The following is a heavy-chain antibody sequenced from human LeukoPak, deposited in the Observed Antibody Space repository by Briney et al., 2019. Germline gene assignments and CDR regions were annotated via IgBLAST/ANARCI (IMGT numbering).Heavy chain of an antibody. D-gene: IGHD5-24*01. J-gene: IGHJ3*02. CDR1: GGSISISH. CDR3: ARPRGDGSNYGLQI. Sequence: PSETLSLTCTVYGGSISISHWNWIRQPPGKGLEWIGFIYHTGSTNYNPSLKSRVTISMDTSKTQFSLKLSSVTAADTAMYYCARPRGDGSNYGLQIWGQGTMVTVSS. V-gene: IGHV4-59*01. CDR2: IYHTGST.